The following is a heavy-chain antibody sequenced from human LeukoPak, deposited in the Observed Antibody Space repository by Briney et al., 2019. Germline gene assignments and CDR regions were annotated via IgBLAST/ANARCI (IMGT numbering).Heavy chain of an antibody. CDR2: ISGYNGNT. CDR1: GYTFTSYG. CDR3: ARADIRAIASSGWYGFDY. V-gene: IGHV1-18*01. D-gene: IGHD6-19*01. Sequence: GASVKVSCKASGYTFTSYGISWVLQAPGQGLEWMGWISGYNGNTNYAQKFQGRVTVTTDTSTSTAYMELRSLRSDDTAVYYCARADIRAIASSGWYGFDYWGQGTLVTVSS. J-gene: IGHJ4*02.